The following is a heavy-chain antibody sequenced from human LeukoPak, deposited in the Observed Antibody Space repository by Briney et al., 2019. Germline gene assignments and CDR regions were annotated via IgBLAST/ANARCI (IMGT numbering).Heavy chain of an antibody. D-gene: IGHD3/OR15-3a*01. CDR2: IYTSGST. Sequence: SQTLSLTCTVSGGSISSSNYYWNWIRQPAGKGLEWIGRIYTSGSTNYNPSLKSRVTISVDTSKNQFSLKLSSVTAADTAVYYCARSGGLVIVLRYWGQGTLVTVSS. CDR1: GGSISSSNYY. V-gene: IGHV4-61*02. J-gene: IGHJ4*02. CDR3: ARSGGLVIVLRY.